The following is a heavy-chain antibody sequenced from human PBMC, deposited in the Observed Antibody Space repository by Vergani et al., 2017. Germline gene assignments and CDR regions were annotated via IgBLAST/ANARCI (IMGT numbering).Heavy chain of an antibody. Sequence: QVQLVQSGAEVGKPGASVKISCKASGYTFTAYYIHWVRQAPEQGLEWVGVISPDGFSTFYAQKFQGRVTITRDTSTSTVYVEVTSLRSDDTAVYYCARGNSAYPSSGMDVWGQGTTVIVSS. V-gene: IGHV1-46*01. CDR1: GYTFTAYY. J-gene: IGHJ6*02. CDR3: ARGNSAYPSSGMDV. D-gene: IGHD1/OR15-1a*01. CDR2: ISPDGFST.